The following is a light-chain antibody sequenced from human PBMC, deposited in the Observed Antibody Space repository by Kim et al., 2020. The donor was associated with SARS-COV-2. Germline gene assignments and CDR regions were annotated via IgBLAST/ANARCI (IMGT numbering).Light chain of an antibody. CDR2: DNN. V-gene: IGLV1-51*01. CDR3: GAWDSSLRAVV. CDR1: SSNIGSNY. J-gene: IGLJ2*01. Sequence: GQKVTISCSGSSSNIGSNYVSWYQQLPGTAPKLLTYDNNKRPSGIPDRFSDSKSGTSATLGITGLQTGDEADYYCGAWDSSLRAVVFGGGTQLTVL.